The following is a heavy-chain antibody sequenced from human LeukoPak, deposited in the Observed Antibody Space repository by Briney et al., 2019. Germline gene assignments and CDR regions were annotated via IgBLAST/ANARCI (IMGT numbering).Heavy chain of an antibody. V-gene: IGHV3-11*04. CDR3: AKVRYCSGGSCSLVGRAFDI. J-gene: IGHJ3*02. CDR2: ISSSTSNI. D-gene: IGHD2-15*01. Sequence: RPGGSLRLSCAASGFTFSDYYMSWIRQAPGKGLEWVSYISSSTSNIYYADSVKGRFTISRDNAKNSLYLQMNSLRAEDTAVYYCAKVRYCSGGSCSLVGRAFDIWGQGTMVTVSS. CDR1: GFTFSDYY.